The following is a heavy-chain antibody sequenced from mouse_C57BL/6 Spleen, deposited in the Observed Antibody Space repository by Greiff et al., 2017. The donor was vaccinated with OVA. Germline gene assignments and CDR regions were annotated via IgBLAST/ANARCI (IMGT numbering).Heavy chain of an antibody. CDR1: GFTFSDYG. V-gene: IGHV5-17*01. J-gene: IGHJ2*01. CDR3: ARIYSNYLDY. D-gene: IGHD2-5*01. Sequence: EVMLVESGGGLVKPGGSLKLSCAASGFTFSDYGMHWVRQAPEKGLEWVAYISSGSSTIYYADTVKGRFTISRDNAKNTLFLQMTSLRSEDTAMYYCARIYSNYLDYWGQGTTLTVSS. CDR2: ISSGSSTI.